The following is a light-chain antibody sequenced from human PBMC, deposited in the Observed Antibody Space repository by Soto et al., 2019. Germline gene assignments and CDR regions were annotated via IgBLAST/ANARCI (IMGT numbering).Light chain of an antibody. Sequence: EIVLTQSPGTLSLSPGERATLSCRASQSVSSSYLAWYQQKPGQAPRLLIYGASNRATGIPARFSGSGSGTDFTLTISSLEPEDFEIYYCQQYGSSPYTFGQGNKLEIK. J-gene: IGKJ2*01. CDR3: QQYGSSPYT. CDR1: QSVSSSY. V-gene: IGKV3-20*01. CDR2: GAS.